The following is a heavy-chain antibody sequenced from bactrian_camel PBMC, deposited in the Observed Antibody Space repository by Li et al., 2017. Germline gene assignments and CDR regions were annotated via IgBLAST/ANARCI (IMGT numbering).Heavy chain of an antibody. J-gene: IGHJ4*01. Sequence: HVQLVESGGGLVQAGGSLRLSYAASGYAYNSMGRFRQVPGKEREGVAASDGAGTVSYADSVKGRFTLSQDSAKYAVYLRMSNLTPEDTAVYYCAAQERCRLTTVERIDPTDYEYWGQGTQVTVS. CDR1: GYAYNS. D-gene: IGHD4*01. CDR3: AAQERCRLTTVERIDPTDYEY. V-gene: IGHV3S53*01. CDR2: SDGAGTV.